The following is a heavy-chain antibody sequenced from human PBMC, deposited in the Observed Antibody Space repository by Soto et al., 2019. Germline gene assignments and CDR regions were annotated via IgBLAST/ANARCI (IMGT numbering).Heavy chain of an antibody. J-gene: IGHJ2*01. CDR3: ARKVVGSTSRPDYWYFDL. V-gene: IGHV3-23*01. CDR2: ISGGGDAT. Sequence: EVQLLESGGDSVQPGGSVRLSCAGSGFTFINYAMNWVRQAPGKGLEWVSTISGGGDATFFAESVRGRFTFSRDNSKNTVTLQMNSLGVDDTAVYYCARKVVGSTSRPDYWYFDLWGRGTRVTVSS. D-gene: IGHD2-21*01. CDR1: GFTFINYA.